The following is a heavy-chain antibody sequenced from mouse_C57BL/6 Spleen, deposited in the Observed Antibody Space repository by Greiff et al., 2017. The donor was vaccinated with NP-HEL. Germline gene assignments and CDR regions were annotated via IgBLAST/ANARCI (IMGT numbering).Heavy chain of an antibody. CDR3: ARDLTITTVVARDD. J-gene: IGHJ2*01. D-gene: IGHD1-1*01. V-gene: IGHV1-81*01. CDR2: IYPRSGNT. Sequence: VQLQQSGAELARPGASVKLSCKASGYTFTSYGISWAKQGTGQGLEWIGEIYPRSGNTYYNAKFKGKATLTAAKSSSTAYMELRSLTSEDSAVYFCARDLTITTVVARDDWGQGTTLTVSS. CDR1: GYTFTSYG.